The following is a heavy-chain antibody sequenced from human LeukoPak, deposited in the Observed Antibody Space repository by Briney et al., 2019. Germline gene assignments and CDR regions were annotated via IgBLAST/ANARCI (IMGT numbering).Heavy chain of an antibody. CDR2: IYHSGST. D-gene: IGHD3-10*01. Sequence: PSETLSLTCAVSGGSISSSNWWSWVRQPPGKGLEWIGEIYHSGSTNYNPSLKSRVTISVDKSKNQFSLKLSSVTAADTAVYYCARSPHYYGSGSFDYWAREPWSPSPQ. J-gene: IGHJ4*02. CDR3: ARSPHYYGSGSFDY. CDR1: GGSISSSNW. V-gene: IGHV4-4*02.